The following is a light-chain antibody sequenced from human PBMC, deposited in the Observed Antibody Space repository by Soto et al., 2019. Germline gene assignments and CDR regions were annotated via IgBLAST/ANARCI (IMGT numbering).Light chain of an antibody. V-gene: IGLV4-69*01. CDR2: LNSDGSH. J-gene: IGLJ3*02. CDR3: QTWGTGPWV. Sequence: QPVLTQSPSASASLGASVKLTCTLSSGHSSYAIAWHQQQPEKGPRYLMKLNSDGSHSKGDGIPDRFSGSSSGAERYLTISSLQSEDEADYYCQTWGTGPWVFGRGTKLTVL. CDR1: SGHSSYA.